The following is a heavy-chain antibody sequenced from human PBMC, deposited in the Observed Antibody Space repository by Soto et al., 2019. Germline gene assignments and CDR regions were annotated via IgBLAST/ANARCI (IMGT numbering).Heavy chain of an antibody. J-gene: IGHJ5*02. Sequence: ASVKVSCKASGYTFTSYGIGWVRQAPGQGLEWMGWISAYNGNTNYAQKLQVRVTMTTDTSTITAYMELRSLRFDDTAVYYGAIEYVEYSSSLVIWFDPWGQGTLVPVSS. V-gene: IGHV1-18*01. CDR3: AIEYVEYSSSLVIWFDP. CDR2: ISAYNGNT. D-gene: IGHD6-6*01. CDR1: GYTFTSYG.